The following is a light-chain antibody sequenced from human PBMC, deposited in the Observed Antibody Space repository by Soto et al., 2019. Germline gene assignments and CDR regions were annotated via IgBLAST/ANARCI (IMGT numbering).Light chain of an antibody. CDR1: SSDVGGYDY. Sequence: QSVLTQPASVSGSPGRSITISCTGTSSDVGGYDYVSWYQQHPGKAPKLVIYDVNNRPSGVSNRFSGSKSGNTASLTISGLQAQDEADYYRKSHTSRSNPWEFGGDTKLTVL. J-gene: IGLJ3*02. CDR2: DVN. CDR3: KSHTSRSNPWE. V-gene: IGLV2-14*01.